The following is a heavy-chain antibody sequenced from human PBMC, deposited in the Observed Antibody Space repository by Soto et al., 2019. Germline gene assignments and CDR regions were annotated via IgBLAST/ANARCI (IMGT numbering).Heavy chain of an antibody. CDR2: IKSKTDGGTT. V-gene: IGHV3-15*01. Sequence: GGSLRLSCAASGFTFSNAWMSWVRQAPGKGLEWVGRIKSKTDGGTTDYAAPVKGRFTISRDDSKNTLYLQMNSLKTEDTAVYYCTTASHGSYDAFDIWGQGTMVTVSS. CDR1: GFTFSNAW. CDR3: TTASHGSYDAFDI. J-gene: IGHJ3*02. D-gene: IGHD1-26*01.